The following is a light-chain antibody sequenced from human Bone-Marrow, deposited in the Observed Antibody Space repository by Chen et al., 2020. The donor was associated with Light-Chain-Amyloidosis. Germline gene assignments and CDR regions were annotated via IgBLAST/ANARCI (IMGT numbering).Light chain of an antibody. J-gene: IGKJ2*01. Sequence: EIILTQSPGPLALSPGEAATPACRASQSVSRNYLAWYQQKPGQTPRLLIYGTSSRATGVPDRFSGSGSGTDFTLAIRRLEPEDFAVYYCQHYANAPYTFGQGTKVEIK. V-gene: IGKV3-20*01. CDR1: QSVSRNY. CDR3: QHYANAPYT. CDR2: GTS.